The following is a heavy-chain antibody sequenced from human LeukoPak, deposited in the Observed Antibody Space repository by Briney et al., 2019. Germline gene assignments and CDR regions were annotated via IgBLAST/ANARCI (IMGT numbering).Heavy chain of an antibody. CDR3: TRDEPGSSWFN. V-gene: IGHV3-23*01. J-gene: IGHJ4*02. CDR2: MVGSST. D-gene: IGHD6-19*01. Sequence: GGSLRLSCAASGFTVRDYHMSWIRDAPGKGVELVSAMVGSSTHNADSVKGRFTISRDNFKNTLNLQMNSLRAEDSAIYYCTRDEPGSSWFNWGQGTLVTVSS. CDR1: GFTVRDYH.